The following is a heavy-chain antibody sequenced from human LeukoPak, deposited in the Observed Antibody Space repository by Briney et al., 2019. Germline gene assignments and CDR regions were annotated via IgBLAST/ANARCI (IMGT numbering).Heavy chain of an antibody. J-gene: IGHJ6*03. CDR2: ISAYNGNT. V-gene: IGHV1-18*01. CDR1: GYTFTSYG. Sequence: ASVKVSSRASGYTFTSYGISWVRQAPGQGLEWMGWISAYNGNTNYAQKLQGRVTMTTDTSTSTAYMELRSLRSDDTAVYYCARAPTVTDPFYYYYYMDVWGKGTTVTVSS. D-gene: IGHD4-17*01. CDR3: ARAPTVTDPFYYYYYMDV.